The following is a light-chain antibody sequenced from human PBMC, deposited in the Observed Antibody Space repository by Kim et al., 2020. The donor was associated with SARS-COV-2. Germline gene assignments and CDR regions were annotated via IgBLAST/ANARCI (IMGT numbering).Light chain of an antibody. Sequence: QSVLTQPPSASGTPGQRVTISCSGSSSNIGSNTVNWYQQLPGTAPKLLISSNSQRQSGVPDRFSGSKSGTSASLAISGLQSEDEADYYCAAWDDRLYGWMFGGGTQLTVL. J-gene: IGLJ3*02. CDR1: SSNIGSNT. CDR3: AAWDDRLYGWM. V-gene: IGLV1-44*01. CDR2: SNS.